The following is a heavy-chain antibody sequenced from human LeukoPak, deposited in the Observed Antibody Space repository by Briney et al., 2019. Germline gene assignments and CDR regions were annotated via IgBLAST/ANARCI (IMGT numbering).Heavy chain of an antibody. J-gene: IGHJ4*02. CDR3: AKVREGVVVVPAAPVDF. V-gene: IGHV3-23*01. D-gene: IGHD2-2*01. CDR1: GFTFRSYA. CDR2: ISGSGSRT. Sequence: GGSLRLSCAASGFTFRSYAMSWVRQGPGKGLEWVSPISGSGSRTDYADSLKGRFTISRDNSKNTLYLQMNSLRAEDTAIYYCAKVREGVVVVPAAPVDFWGQGTLVTVSS.